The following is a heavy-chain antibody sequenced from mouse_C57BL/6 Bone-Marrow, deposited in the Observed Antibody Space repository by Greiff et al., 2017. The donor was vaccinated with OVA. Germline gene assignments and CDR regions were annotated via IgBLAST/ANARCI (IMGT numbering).Heavy chain of an antibody. CDR3: ARGGYYYSSPWYFDY. Sequence: VQLQQSGAELARPGASVKMSCKASGYTFTSYTMHWVKQRPGQGLEWIGYINPSSGYTKYNQKFKDKATLTADKSSSTAYMQLSSLTSEDSAVYYCARGGYYYSSPWYFDYWGQGTTLTVSS. D-gene: IGHD1-1*01. V-gene: IGHV1-4*01. CDR2: INPSSGYT. J-gene: IGHJ2*01. CDR1: GYTFTSYT.